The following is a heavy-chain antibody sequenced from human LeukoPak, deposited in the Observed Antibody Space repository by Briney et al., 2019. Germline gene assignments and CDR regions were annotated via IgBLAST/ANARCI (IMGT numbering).Heavy chain of an antibody. CDR3: AKGSARRWFWYFDY. D-gene: IGHD4-23*01. CDR1: GFTFSSYA. CDR2: ISDSGGST. J-gene: IGHJ4*02. V-gene: IGHV3-23*01. Sequence: GGSLRLSCAASGFTFSSYAMSWVRQAPGKGLEWVSAISDSGGSTNYADSVKGRFTISRDNSKNTLYLQMNSLRAEDTAVYYCAKGSARRWFWYFDYWGQGTLVTVSS.